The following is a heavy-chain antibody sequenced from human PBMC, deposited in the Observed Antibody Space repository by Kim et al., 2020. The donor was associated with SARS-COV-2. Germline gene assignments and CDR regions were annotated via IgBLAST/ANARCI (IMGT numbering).Heavy chain of an antibody. J-gene: IGHJ5*02. D-gene: IGHD2-2*02. Sequence: SETLSLTCTVSGGSISSGGYYWSWIRQHPGKGLEWIGYIYYSGSTYYNPSLKSRVTISVDTSKNQFSLKLSSVTAADTAVYNCARRRGRGSKLAIPAAINGWFDPWGQGTLVTVSS. CDR1: GGSISSGGYY. V-gene: IGHV4-31*03. CDR3: ARRRGRGSKLAIPAAINGWFDP. CDR2: IYYSGST.